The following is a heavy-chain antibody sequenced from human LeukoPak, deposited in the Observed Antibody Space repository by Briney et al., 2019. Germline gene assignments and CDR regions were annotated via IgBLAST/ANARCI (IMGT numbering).Heavy chain of an antibody. CDR2: IYYSGST. J-gene: IGHJ4*02. Sequence: PSETLSLTCTVSGGSISSSSYYWGWIRQPPGKGLEWIGSIYYSGSTYYNPSLKSRVTISVDTSKNQFSLKLSSVTAADTAVYYCARATNRRRYFDYWGQGTLVTVSS. CDR1: GGSISSSSYY. V-gene: IGHV4-39*01. CDR3: ARATNRRRYFDY.